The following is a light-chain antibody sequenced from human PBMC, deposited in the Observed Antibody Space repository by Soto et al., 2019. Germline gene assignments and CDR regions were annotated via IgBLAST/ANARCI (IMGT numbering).Light chain of an antibody. CDR3: QQYGSYSPYT. CDR2: KAS. Sequence: DIQMTQSPSSLSASVGDRVTITCRASQSIGTWLAWYQQKPGKAPKLLIYKASDLENGVPSRFSGSGSGTEFTLTISSLQPDDFATYYCQQYGSYSPYTFGQGTKLEIK. V-gene: IGKV1-5*03. J-gene: IGKJ2*01. CDR1: QSIGTW.